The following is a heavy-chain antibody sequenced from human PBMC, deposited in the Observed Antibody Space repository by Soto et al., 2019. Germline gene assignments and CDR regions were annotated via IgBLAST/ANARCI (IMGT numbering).Heavy chain of an antibody. Sequence: EVQLLESGGGLVQPGESLRLSCAASVSTFSSYAMSWVRQAPGKGLEWVSGISGSGDNTYYADSVKGRFTISRDNFSNTQYLQMTSLRVEDTAVYYCAKAGSSGRTGDYYFYDMDVWGQGTTVTVSS. CDR2: ISGSGDNT. CDR3: AKAGSSGRTGDYYFYDMDV. V-gene: IGHV3-23*01. D-gene: IGHD6-19*01. CDR1: VSTFSSYA. J-gene: IGHJ6*02.